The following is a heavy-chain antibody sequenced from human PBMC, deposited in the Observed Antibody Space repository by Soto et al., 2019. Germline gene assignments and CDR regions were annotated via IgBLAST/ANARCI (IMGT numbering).Heavy chain of an antibody. Sequence: QVQLVEPGGGVVQPGRSLRLSCAASGFTFSSYAMHWVRQAPGKGLEWVAVISYDGSNKYYADSVKGRFTISRDNSKNTLYLQMNSLRAEDTAVYYCASLGNTYYYGSGSFRNWFDPWGQGTLVTVSS. J-gene: IGHJ5*02. CDR3: ASLGNTYYYGSGSFRNWFDP. D-gene: IGHD3-10*01. V-gene: IGHV3-30-3*01. CDR1: GFTFSSYA. CDR2: ISYDGSNK.